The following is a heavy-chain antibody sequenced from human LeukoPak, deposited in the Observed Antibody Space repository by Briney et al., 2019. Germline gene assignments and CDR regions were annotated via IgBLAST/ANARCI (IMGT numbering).Heavy chain of an antibody. J-gene: IGHJ4*02. Sequence: SETLSLTCTVSGGSISSSSYYWGWIRQPPGKGLEWIGSIYHSGSTYYNPSLKSRVTISVDTSKNQFSLKLSSVTAADTAVYYCARDKVAVTISDFDYWGQGTLVTVSS. D-gene: IGHD4-17*01. CDR3: ARDKVAVTISDFDY. CDR2: IYHSGST. V-gene: IGHV4-39*07. CDR1: GGSISSSSYY.